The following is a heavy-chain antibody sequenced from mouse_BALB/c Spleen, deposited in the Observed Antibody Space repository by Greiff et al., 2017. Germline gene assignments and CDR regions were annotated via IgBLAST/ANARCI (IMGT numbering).Heavy chain of an antibody. CDR1: GYTFTSYY. CDR3: ARVDYYGSHY. J-gene: IGHJ2*01. D-gene: IGHD1-1*01. Sequence: QVQLQQSGPELVKPGASVRISCKASGYTFTSYYIHWVKQRPGQGLEWIGWIYPGNVNTKYNEKFKGKATLTADKSSSTAYMQLSSLTSEDSAVYFCARVDYYGSHYWGQGTTLTVSS. CDR2: IYPGNVNT. V-gene: IGHV1S56*01.